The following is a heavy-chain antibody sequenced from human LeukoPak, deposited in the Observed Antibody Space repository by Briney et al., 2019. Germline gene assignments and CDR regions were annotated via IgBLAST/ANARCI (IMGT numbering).Heavy chain of an antibody. D-gene: IGHD2-15*01. CDR3: AKGEWWYY. J-gene: IGHJ4*02. Sequence: GGSLRLSCAASGFTFSSYGIHWVRQAPGKGLEWVSSISGSDGTTYYADSVKGRFTISRDNSKYTLSLQMNSLRAEDTAVYYCAKGEWWYYWGQGTLVTVSS. CDR2: ISGSDGTT. V-gene: IGHV3-23*01. CDR1: GFTFSSYG.